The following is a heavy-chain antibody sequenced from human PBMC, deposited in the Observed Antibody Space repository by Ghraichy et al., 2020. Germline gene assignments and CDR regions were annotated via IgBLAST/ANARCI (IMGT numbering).Heavy chain of an antibody. D-gene: IGHD5-12*01. CDR2: MSYIGST. CDR1: GSSVGSHY. J-gene: IGHJ4*02. V-gene: IGHV4-59*02. CDR3: ARSLSGLDSGDS. Sequence: SETLYLTCTVSGSSVGSHYWSWIRQPPGKGLEWIGDMSYIGSTNYNPSLKSRLTISLDTSKNQFSLRLTSVTAADTAVYYCARSLSGLDSGDSRGQGILVTVSS.